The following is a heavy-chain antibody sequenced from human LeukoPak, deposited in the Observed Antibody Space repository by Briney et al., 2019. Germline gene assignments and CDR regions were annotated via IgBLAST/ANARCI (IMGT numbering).Heavy chain of an antibody. D-gene: IGHD2-15*01. CDR2: ISSSGRNI. J-gene: IGHJ3*02. CDR3: SRPVVAATTPDTFDI. V-gene: IGHV3-11*04. CDR1: GFTFSDYY. Sequence: GGSLRLSCAASGFTFSDYYMSWIRQAPGKGLEWVSYISSSGRNIYYADSVKGRFTISRDNAKNSLYLQMNSLRAEDTAGYYFSRPVVAATTPDTFDIGGEGTMVTVSS.